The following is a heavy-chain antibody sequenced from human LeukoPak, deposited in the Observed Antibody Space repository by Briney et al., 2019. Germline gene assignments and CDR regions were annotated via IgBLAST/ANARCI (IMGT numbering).Heavy chain of an antibody. CDR3: VRDGYRD. D-gene: IGHD6-25*01. CDR2: IYTDGNT. CDR1: GFNVRSYY. Sequence: PGGSLRLSCAASGFNVRSYYMSWVRQAPGKGLEWVSVIYTDGNTYYAVSVKGRFTISRDNSKNTLYLQMNSLRADDTAVYYCVRDGYRDWGQRTLVTVSS. V-gene: IGHV3-66*01. J-gene: IGHJ4*02.